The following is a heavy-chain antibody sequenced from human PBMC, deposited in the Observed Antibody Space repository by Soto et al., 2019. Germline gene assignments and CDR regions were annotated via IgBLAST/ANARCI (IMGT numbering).Heavy chain of an antibody. D-gene: IGHD3-3*01. V-gene: IGHV3-30-3*01. CDR1: GFTFSSYA. Sequence: GGSLRLSCATSGFTFSSYAMHWVRQAPGKGLEWVAVISYDGSNKYYADSVKGRFTISRDNSKNTLYLQMNSLRAEDTAVYYCARDKTLDGLRFLEWLLYDWGQGTLVTVSS. J-gene: IGHJ4*02. CDR3: ARDKTLDGLRFLEWLLYD. CDR2: ISYDGSNK.